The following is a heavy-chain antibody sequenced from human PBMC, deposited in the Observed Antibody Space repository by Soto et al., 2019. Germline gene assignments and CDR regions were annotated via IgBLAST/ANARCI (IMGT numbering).Heavy chain of an antibody. Sequence: EVQLLESGGGLVQPGGSLRLSCTASGFTFSSYAMSWVRQAPGKGLEWVSAISGSGGNTYYADSVKGRFTISRDNSKNTLYMQMQSLRAEDTAVYYWAKSITARPFDYWVQGALVTVSS. V-gene: IGHV3-23*01. J-gene: IGHJ4*02. CDR2: ISGSGGNT. D-gene: IGHD6-6*01. CDR1: GFTFSSYA. CDR3: AKSITARPFDY.